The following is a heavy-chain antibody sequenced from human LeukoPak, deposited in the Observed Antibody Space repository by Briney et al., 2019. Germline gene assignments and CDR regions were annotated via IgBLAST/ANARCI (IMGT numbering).Heavy chain of an antibody. CDR1: GFTFSNHA. J-gene: IGHJ6*03. CDR2: ISSSGSST. D-gene: IGHD1-26*01. CDR3: ARRSPGSSSLFFYYMDV. V-gene: IGHV3-23*01. Sequence: GGSLRLSCAASGFTFSNHAMSWVRQAPGKGLEWVSGISSSGSSTFFADHVKGRFTISRDNAKNSLYLQINTLQAEDTAVYYCARRSPGSSSLFFYYMDVWGKGTTVTVPS.